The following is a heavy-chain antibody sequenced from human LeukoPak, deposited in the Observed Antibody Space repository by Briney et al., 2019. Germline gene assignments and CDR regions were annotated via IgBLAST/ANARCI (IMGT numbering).Heavy chain of an antibody. CDR2: ISYDGGNK. CDR1: GFTFSSYG. Sequence: GGSLRLSCAASGFTFSSYGMHWVRQAPGKGLEWVAVISYDGGNKYYADSVKGRFTISRDNSKNTLYLQMNSLRAEDTAVYYCAKDLNNYYDSSGYPGGAWGQGTLVTVSS. J-gene: IGHJ4*02. CDR3: AKDLNNYYDSSGYPGGA. D-gene: IGHD3-22*01. V-gene: IGHV3-30*18.